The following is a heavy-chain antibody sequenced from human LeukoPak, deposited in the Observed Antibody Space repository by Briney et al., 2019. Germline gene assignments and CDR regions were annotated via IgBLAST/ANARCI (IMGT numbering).Heavy chain of an antibody. V-gene: IGHV3-53*01. CDR3: TRDEMNY. CDR1: EFTASRNY. D-gene: IGHD5-24*01. CDR2: IFSNGDT. J-gene: IGHJ4*02. Sequence: PGGSLRLSCTASEFTASRNYMLWVRQAPGEGLEWVSLIFSNGDTHYAGSVKGRFTISKDTSKNTVSLQVNSLRVEDTAMYYCTRDEMNYWGQGTLVTVSS.